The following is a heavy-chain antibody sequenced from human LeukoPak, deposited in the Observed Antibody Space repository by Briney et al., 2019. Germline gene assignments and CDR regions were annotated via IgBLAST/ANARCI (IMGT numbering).Heavy chain of an antibody. Sequence: PGGSLRLSCAASGLTFSNAWMSWVRQAPGKGLEWVGRIKSKTDGGTTDYAAPVKGRFTISRDDSKNTLYLQMNSLKTEDTAVYYCTIDQWGYSYGIFDYWGQGTLVTVSS. CDR2: IKSKTDGGTT. CDR3: TIDQWGYSYGIFDY. V-gene: IGHV3-15*01. J-gene: IGHJ4*02. D-gene: IGHD5-18*01. CDR1: GLTFSNAW.